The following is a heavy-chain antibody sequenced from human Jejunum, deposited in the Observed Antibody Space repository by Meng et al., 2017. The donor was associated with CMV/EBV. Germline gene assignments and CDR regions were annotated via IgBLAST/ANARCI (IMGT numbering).Heavy chain of an antibody. CDR2: IRNKANSYTT. CDR1: GFTFSDHY. J-gene: IGHJ4*02. D-gene: IGHD7-27*01. CDR3: TRGPTWAYFFDY. V-gene: IGHV3-72*01. Sequence: GFTFSDHYMDWGRQAPREGLEWVGHIRNKANSYTTEYAASVQGRFTISRDDSKNSLYLQMNSLKIEDTAVYYCTRGPTWAYFFDYWGQGTEVTVSS.